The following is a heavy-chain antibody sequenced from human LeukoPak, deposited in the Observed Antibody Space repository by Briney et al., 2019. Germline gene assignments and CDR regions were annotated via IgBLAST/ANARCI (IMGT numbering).Heavy chain of an antibody. CDR1: GFTFSSYG. CDR3: ARNGAPVVTAITPYYYYMDV. CDR2: IKQDGSEK. J-gene: IGHJ6*03. D-gene: IGHD2-21*02. Sequence: GGSLRLSCAASGFTFSSYGMSWVRQAPGKGLEWVANIKQDGSEKYYVDSVKGRFTMSRDNAKNSLYLQMNSLRAEDTAVYYCARNGAPVVTAITPYYYYMDVWGKGTTVTVSS. V-gene: IGHV3-7*01.